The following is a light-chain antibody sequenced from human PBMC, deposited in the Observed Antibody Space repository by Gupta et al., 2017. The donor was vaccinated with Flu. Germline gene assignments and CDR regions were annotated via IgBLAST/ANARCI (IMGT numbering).Light chain of an antibody. CDR3: QQRSNWPPFT. J-gene: IGKJ3*01. V-gene: IGKV3-11*01. CDR1: QSVSSY. CDR2: DAS. Sequence: ERATLSCRASQSVSSYLAWYQQKPGQAPRLLIYDASNRATGIPARFSGSGSGTDFTLTISSLEPEVFAVYYCQQRSNWPPFTFGPGTKVDIK.